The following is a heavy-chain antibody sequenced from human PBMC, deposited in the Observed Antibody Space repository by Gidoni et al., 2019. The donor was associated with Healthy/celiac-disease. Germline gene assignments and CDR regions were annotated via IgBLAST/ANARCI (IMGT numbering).Heavy chain of an antibody. CDR1: GGSISSGGYY. V-gene: IGHV4-31*03. CDR3: ASWEGPTVVTVVGPIDY. CDR2: IYYSGST. Sequence: QVQLQESGPGLVKPSQTLSLTCTVSGGSISSGGYYWSWIRQHPGKGLEWIGYIYYSGSTYYNPSLKSRVTISVDTSKNQFSLKLSSVTAADTAVYYCASWEGPTVVTVVGPIDYWGQGTLVTVSS. D-gene: IGHD1-26*01. J-gene: IGHJ4*02.